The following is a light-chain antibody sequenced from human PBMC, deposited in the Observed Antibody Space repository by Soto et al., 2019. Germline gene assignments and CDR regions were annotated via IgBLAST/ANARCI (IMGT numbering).Light chain of an antibody. Sequence: EVVMTQSPATLSVSPGERATLSCRASQSVRSHLAWYQQKPGQAPSLLIFGASTRATGVPARFSGSESGTESTLTISSLQSEDVAVYFCQQYNDWPRTFGGGTKVEIK. CDR3: QQYNDWPRT. V-gene: IGKV3-15*01. CDR2: GAS. CDR1: QSVRSH. J-gene: IGKJ4*01.